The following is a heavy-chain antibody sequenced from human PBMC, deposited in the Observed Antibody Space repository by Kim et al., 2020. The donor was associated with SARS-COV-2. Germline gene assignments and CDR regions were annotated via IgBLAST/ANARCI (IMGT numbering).Heavy chain of an antibody. CDR1: GFTFSSHW. D-gene: IGHD1-26*01. CDR2: IKQDGSET. V-gene: IGHV3-7*01. Sequence: GGSLRLSCAASGFTFSSHWMTWVRQAPGKGLEWVANIKQDGSETYYGDSVEGRFSISRDNAKNSLFLEMNSLRPEDTAIYFCVRSGREHNGAAGHYVAQGEGFWAQGTLVSVPS. J-gene: IGHJ4*02. CDR3: VRSGREHNGAAGHYVAQGEGF.